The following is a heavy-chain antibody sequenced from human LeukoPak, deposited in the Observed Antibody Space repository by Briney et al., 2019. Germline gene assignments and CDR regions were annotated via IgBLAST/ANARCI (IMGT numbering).Heavy chain of an antibody. V-gene: IGHV3-7*01. J-gene: IGHJ3*02. Sequence: GGSLRLSCAASGFTFSNAWMSWVRQAPGKGPERVANMNPDGSHRLYVASVRGRFTISRDNAKNLLYLQMNSLRVEDTAVYYCTRDVREAYDIWGHGTMVTVSS. CDR1: GFTFSNAW. CDR2: MNPDGSHR. CDR3: TRDVREAYDI. D-gene: IGHD3-16*01.